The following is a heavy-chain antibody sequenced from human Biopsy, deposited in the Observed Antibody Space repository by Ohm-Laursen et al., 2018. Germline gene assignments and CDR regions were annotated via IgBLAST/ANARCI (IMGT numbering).Heavy chain of an antibody. CDR1: GFTFSSYG. CDR2: ITDSGGST. CDR3: AKEGPPQGYDFWSGHYYYFDY. Sequence: SLRLSCAAPGFTFSSYGMSWVRQAPGKGLEWVSAITDSGGSTFYADSVKGRFTIARDNSKNTVYLQMNSLRAEDTAVYYCAKEGPPQGYDFWSGHYYYFDYWGQGTLVTVSS. D-gene: IGHD3-3*01. J-gene: IGHJ4*01. V-gene: IGHV3-23*01.